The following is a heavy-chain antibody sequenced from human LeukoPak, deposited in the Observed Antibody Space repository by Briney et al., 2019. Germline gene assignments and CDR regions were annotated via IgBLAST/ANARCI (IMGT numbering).Heavy chain of an antibody. Sequence: GGSLRLSCAASGFTFSSYSMNWVRQAPGKGLEWVSSISSSSSYIYYADSVKGRFTISRDNAKNSLYLQMNSLRAEDTAVYYCARDPTAFDYGGNSGYWGQGTLVTVSS. J-gene: IGHJ4*02. D-gene: IGHD4-23*01. CDR1: GFTFSSYS. CDR3: ARDPTAFDYGGNSGY. V-gene: IGHV3-21*01. CDR2: ISSSSSYI.